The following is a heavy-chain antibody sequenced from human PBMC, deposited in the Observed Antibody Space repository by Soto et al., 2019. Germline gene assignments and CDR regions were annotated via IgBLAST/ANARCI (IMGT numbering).Heavy chain of an antibody. CDR2: IYHSGSA. CDR3: ARYNAASGTYYFDY. D-gene: IGHD6-13*01. V-gene: IGHV4-4*02. J-gene: IGHJ4*02. Sequence: PSETLSLTCAVSGDSVSSRFWWSWVRQSPGKGLEWIGEIYHSGSANYNPSLKSRVTMSVDNSKNQFSLKLNSVTAADTAVYYCARYNAASGTYYFDYWGQGTLVTVPS. CDR1: GDSVSSRFW.